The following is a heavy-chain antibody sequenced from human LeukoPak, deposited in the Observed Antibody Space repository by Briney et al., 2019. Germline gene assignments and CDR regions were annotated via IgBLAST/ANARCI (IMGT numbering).Heavy chain of an antibody. CDR1: GFTFRSYG. V-gene: IGHV3-33*01. CDR3: ARDMELRGYDFWSGYQAAYYYYYYGMDV. D-gene: IGHD3-3*01. J-gene: IGHJ6*02. CDR2: IWYDGSNK. Sequence: GRSLRLSCAASGFTFRSYGMHWVRQAPGKGLEWVAVIWYDGSNKYYADSVKGRFTVSRDNSKNTLYLQMNSLRAEDTAVYYCARDMELRGYDFWSGYQAAYYYYYYGMDVWGQGTTVTVSS.